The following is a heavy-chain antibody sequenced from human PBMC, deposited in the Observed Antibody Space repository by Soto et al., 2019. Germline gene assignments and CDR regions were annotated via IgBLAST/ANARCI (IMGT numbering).Heavy chain of an antibody. D-gene: IGHD3-3*01. CDR3: ARVTDYDSWSAYQNDAFDI. J-gene: IGHJ3*02. V-gene: IGHV1-69*13. CDR1: GGTFSSYA. Sequence: ASVKVSCKASGGTFSSYAISWVRQAPGQGLEWMGGIIPIFGTANYAQKFQGRVTITADESTSTAYMELSSLRSEDTAVYYCARVTDYDSWSAYQNDAFDIWGQGTMVTVSS. CDR2: IIPIFGTA.